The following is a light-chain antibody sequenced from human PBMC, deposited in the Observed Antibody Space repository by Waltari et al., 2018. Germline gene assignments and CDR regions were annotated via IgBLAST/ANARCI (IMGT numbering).Light chain of an antibody. J-gene: IGKJ2*01. CDR2: WAS. V-gene: IGKV4-1*01. CDR3: QQYYSSPLYT. Sequence: DIVMTQSPNSLAVSLGERAPINCKSSQTVLYSSNNKNYLAWYQQRPGQPPKLLIYWASTRESGVPDRFSGSGSGTDFNLTISSLQAEDVAVYYCQQYYSSPLYTFGQGTKLEIK. CDR1: QTVLYSSNNKNY.